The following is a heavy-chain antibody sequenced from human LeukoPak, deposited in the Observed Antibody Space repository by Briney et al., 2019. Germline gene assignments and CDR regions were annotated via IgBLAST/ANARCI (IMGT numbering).Heavy chain of an antibody. J-gene: IGHJ5*02. CDR2: INHSGST. CDR3: ARGTAKGWFDP. D-gene: IGHD1-14*01. V-gene: IGHV4-34*01. CDR1: GGSISSYY. Sequence: SETLSLTCTVSGGSISSYYWSWIRQPPGKGLEWIGEINHSGSTNYNPSLKSRVTISVDTSKNQFSLKLSSVTAADTAVYYCARGTAKGWFDPWGQGTLVTVSS.